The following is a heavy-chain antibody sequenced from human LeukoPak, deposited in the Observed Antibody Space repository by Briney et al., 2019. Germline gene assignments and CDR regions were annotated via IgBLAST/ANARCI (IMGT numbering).Heavy chain of an antibody. CDR2: TYYSGRT. D-gene: IGHD4-23*01. CDR1: SCTISSYY. Sequence: SETLSLNCTVSSCTISSYYWSWIRQPPGKELGGIGYTYYSGRTNYNPSLKSRVTISVDTSKNQFSLKLSSVTAADTAVYYCARSRGSSFLRWYYYYGMDVWGQGTTVTVSS. CDR3: ARSRGSSFLRWYYYYGMDV. V-gene: IGHV4-59*01. J-gene: IGHJ6*02.